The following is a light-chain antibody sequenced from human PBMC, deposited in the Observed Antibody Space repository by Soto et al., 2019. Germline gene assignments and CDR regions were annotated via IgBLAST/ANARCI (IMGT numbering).Light chain of an antibody. V-gene: IGLV2-8*01. Sequence: QSVLTQPPSASGSPGQSVTISSTGTSSDVGGSNYVSWYQQYPGKAPKLMIYEVNKRPSGVPDRFSGSKSVNTASLTVSGLQAEDEADYYCSSYAGNTYFVRFGGGTKLTVL. CDR3: SSYAGNTYFVR. CDR2: EVN. CDR1: SSDVGGSNY. J-gene: IGLJ2*01.